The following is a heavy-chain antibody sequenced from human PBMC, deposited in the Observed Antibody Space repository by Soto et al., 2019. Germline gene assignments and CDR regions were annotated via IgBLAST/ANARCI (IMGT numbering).Heavy chain of an antibody. CDR1: GYTVTNYG. CDR2: ISPYNRDT. J-gene: IGHJ6*02. D-gene: IGHD6-13*01. V-gene: IGHV1-18*01. Sequence: GASVKVACXASGYTVTNYGIHSARQAPEQRLEWMGWISPYNRDTNYAQNLQGRFTISRDDSKSIAYLQMNSLKTEDTAVYYCTRDHADEDADSSSWYLFRYYYYYGMDVWGQGTTVTVSS. CDR3: TRDHADEDADSSSWYLFRYYYYYGMDV.